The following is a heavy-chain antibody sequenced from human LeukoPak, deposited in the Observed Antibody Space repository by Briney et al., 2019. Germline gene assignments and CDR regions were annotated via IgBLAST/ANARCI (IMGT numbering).Heavy chain of an antibody. Sequence: GASVKVSCKASGGTFSSYAISWVRQAPGQGLEWMGRIIPILGIANYAQKFQGRVTITADKSTSTAYMELSSLRSEDTAVYYCAITSFNLGYFDYWGQGTLVTVSS. CDR1: GGTFSSYA. CDR2: IIPILGIA. CDR3: AITSFNLGYFDY. D-gene: IGHD1-20*01. J-gene: IGHJ4*02. V-gene: IGHV1-69*04.